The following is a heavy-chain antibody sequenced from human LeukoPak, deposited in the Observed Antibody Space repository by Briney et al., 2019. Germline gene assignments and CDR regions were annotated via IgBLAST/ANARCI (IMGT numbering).Heavy chain of an antibody. Sequence: GGSLRLSCAASGFTFSSYAMSWVRQAPGKGLDWVSAISGSGGSTYYADSVKGRFTISRDNSKNTLYLQMNSLRAEDTAVYYCAKDTERGYSYGYPDYWGQGTLVTVSS. CDR2: ISGSGGST. J-gene: IGHJ4*02. V-gene: IGHV3-23*01. CDR3: AKDTERGYSYGYPDY. CDR1: GFTFSSYA. D-gene: IGHD5-18*01.